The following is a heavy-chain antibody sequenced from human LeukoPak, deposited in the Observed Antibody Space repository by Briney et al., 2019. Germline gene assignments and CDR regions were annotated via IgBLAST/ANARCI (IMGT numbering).Heavy chain of an antibody. CDR3: ASVGGYSYGYPYYYGMDV. Sequence: GGSLRLSCAASGFTFSSYWMSWVRQAPGKGLEWVANIKQDGSEKYYVDSVKGRFTISRDNAKNSLYLQMNSLRAEDTAVYYCASVGGYSYGYPYYYGMDVWGQGTTVTVSS. J-gene: IGHJ6*02. D-gene: IGHD5-18*01. CDR1: GFTFSSYW. V-gene: IGHV3-7*01. CDR2: IKQDGSEK.